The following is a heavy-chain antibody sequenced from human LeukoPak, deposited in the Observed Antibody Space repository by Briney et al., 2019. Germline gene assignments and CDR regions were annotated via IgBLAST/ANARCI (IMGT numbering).Heavy chain of an antibody. J-gene: IGHJ3*02. D-gene: IGHD5-24*01. CDR1: GFTFSSYW. Sequence: GGSLRLSCAASGFTFSSYWMSWVRQAPGKGLEWVANIKQDGSEKCYVDSVKGRFTISRDNAKNSLYLQMNSLRAEDTAVYYCARDWRWLQFRAFDIWGQGTMVTVSS. CDR2: IKQDGSEK. V-gene: IGHV3-7*01. CDR3: ARDWRWLQFRAFDI.